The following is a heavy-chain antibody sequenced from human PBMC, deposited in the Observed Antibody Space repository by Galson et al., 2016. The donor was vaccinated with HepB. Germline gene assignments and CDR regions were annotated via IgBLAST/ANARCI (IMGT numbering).Heavy chain of an antibody. CDR3: AREAGDFDY. Sequence: QSGAEVKKPGESLKISCKASGYSFRTSWIAWVRQMPGKGLEWMGIIYPDDSDTRYGPSFQGQVTISADKSISTAFLQWSSLKASDTAIYYCAREAGDFDYWGQGTLVTVSS. CDR1: GYSFRTSW. J-gene: IGHJ4*02. CDR2: IYPDDSDT. V-gene: IGHV5-51*03. D-gene: IGHD3-16*01.